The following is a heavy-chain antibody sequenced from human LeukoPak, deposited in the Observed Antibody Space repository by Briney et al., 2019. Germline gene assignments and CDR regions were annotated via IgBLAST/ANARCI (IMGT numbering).Heavy chain of an antibody. CDR3: ARGYNWNYVSPYYFDY. Sequence: SETLSLTCTVSGGSISSYYWSWIRQPPGKGLEWIRYIYYSGSTNYNPSLKSRVTISVDTSKNQFSLKLSSVTAADTAVYYCARGYNWNYVSPYYFDYWGQGTLVTVSS. CDR2: IYYSGST. V-gene: IGHV4-59*01. J-gene: IGHJ4*02. D-gene: IGHD1-7*01. CDR1: GGSISSYY.